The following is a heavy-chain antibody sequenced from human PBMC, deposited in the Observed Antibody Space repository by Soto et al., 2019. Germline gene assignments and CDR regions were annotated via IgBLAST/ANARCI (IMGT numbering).Heavy chain of an antibody. CDR1: GFTFSDYY. J-gene: IGHJ6*02. D-gene: IGHD2-15*01. Sequence: QVPLVESGGGLVKPGGSLRLSCAASGFTFSDYYMSWIRQAPGKGLEWVSYISSSGSTIYYADSVKGRFTISRDNAKNSLYLQMNSLRAEDTAVYYCVRDRSARVVDYYYYGMDVWGQGTTVTVSS. CDR2: ISSSGSTI. V-gene: IGHV3-11*01. CDR3: VRDRSARVVDYYYYGMDV.